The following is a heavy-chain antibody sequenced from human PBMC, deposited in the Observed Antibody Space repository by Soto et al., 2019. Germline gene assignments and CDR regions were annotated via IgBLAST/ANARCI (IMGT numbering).Heavy chain of an antibody. CDR3: ARHGLYSGYDRDYYYYMDV. Sequence: GESLKISCKGSGYSFTSYWIGWVRQMPGKGLEWMGIIYPGDSDTRYSPSFQGQVTISADKSISTAYLQWSSLKASDTAMYYCARHGLYSGYDRDYYYYMDVWGKGTTVTVSS. J-gene: IGHJ6*03. CDR2: IYPGDSDT. V-gene: IGHV5-51*01. CDR1: GYSFTSYW. D-gene: IGHD5-12*01.